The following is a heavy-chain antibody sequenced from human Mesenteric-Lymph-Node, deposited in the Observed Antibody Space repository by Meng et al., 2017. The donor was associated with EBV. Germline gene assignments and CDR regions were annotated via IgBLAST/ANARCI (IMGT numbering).Heavy chain of an antibody. Sequence: QVQLQGSGPGLVKPSGTLYLTCAVSGVSISSVNWWSWVRQPPGKGLEWIGEIFHGGTTNYNPPLKGRVTISVDTSKNHFSLSLTSATAADTAVYYCARVMFTDSVKNYFDPWGQGTLVTVSS. J-gene: IGHJ5*02. V-gene: IGHV4-4*02. CDR1: GVSISSVNW. CDR2: IFHGGTT. CDR3: ARVMFTDSVKNYFDP. D-gene: IGHD1-7*01.